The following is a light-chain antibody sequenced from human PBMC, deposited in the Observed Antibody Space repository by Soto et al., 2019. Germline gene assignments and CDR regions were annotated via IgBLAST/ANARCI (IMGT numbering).Light chain of an antibody. CDR2: GAS. CDR1: QSVSSN. Sequence: VTQSPSPPSVSPGEWAPPPCRASQSVSSNLAWYQKKAGQAPRLLIYGASTRATGIPARFSGSGSGTEFTLTISSLQSEDFAVYHCQQYDDSMTFGQGTKVDIK. V-gene: IGKV3-15*01. CDR3: QQYDDSMT. J-gene: IGKJ1*01.